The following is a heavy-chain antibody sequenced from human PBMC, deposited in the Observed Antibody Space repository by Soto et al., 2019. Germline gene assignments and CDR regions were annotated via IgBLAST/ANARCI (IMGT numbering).Heavy chain of an antibody. V-gene: IGHV1-3*01. CDR1: GYTFTSYA. J-gene: IGHJ4*02. CDR2: INAGNGNT. D-gene: IGHD2-15*01. Sequence: ASVKVSCKASGYTFTSYAMHWVRQAPGQRLEWMGWINAGNGNTKYSQKFQGRVTITRDTSASTAYMELSSLRSDDTAVYYCARSCPGSSCYFIYWGQGTPVTVSS. CDR3: ARSCPGSSCYFIY.